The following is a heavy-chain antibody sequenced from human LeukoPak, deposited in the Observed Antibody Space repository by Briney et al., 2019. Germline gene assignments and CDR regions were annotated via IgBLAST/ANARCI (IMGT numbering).Heavy chain of an antibody. CDR2: ISSISSTI. CDR1: GFTFRTYS. D-gene: IGHD2-2*01. Sequence: PGGSLRLSCAASGFTFRTYSMNWVRQAPGKGLDWVSYISSISSTIYYADSVKGRFTISRDNAKNSLYLQMNSLGDEDTTVYYCAKDRCSSTSCYIYYYHGMEVWGQGTTVTVSS. J-gene: IGHJ6*02. CDR3: AKDRCSSTSCYIYYYHGMEV. V-gene: IGHV3-48*02.